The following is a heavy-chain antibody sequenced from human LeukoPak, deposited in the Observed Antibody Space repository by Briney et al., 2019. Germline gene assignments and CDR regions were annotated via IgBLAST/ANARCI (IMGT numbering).Heavy chain of an antibody. J-gene: IGHJ5*02. CDR1: GYSFTSYW. CDR2: IYPGDSDT. CDR3: ARLADDSSGYYSNWFDP. V-gene: IGHV5-51*01. Sequence: GESLKISCKGSGYSFTSYWIGWVRQLPGKGLEWMGIIYPGDSDTRYNPSFQGQVTISADKSISTAYLQWSSLNASDTAMYYCARLADDSSGYYSNWFDPWGQGTLVTVSS. D-gene: IGHD3-22*01.